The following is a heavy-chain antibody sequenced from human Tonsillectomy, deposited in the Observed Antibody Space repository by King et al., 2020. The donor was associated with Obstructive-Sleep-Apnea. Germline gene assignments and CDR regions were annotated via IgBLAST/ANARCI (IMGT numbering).Heavy chain of an antibody. CDR1: GFTFNNYA. V-gene: IGHV3-23*04. CDR3: AKDAWGEYFQH. J-gene: IGHJ1*01. Sequence: VQLVESGGDLVQPGGSLRLSCEASGFTFNNYAMSWVRQAPGKGPDWGSAINNNGGNTYYTDSVKGRFTISKDNSKNTLYLQMNSLRAEDTAVYYCAKDAWGEYFQHWGQGTLVTVSS. CDR2: INNNGGNT. D-gene: IGHD7-27*01.